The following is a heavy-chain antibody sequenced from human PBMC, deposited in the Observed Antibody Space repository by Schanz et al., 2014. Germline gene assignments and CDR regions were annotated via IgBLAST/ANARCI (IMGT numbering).Heavy chain of an antibody. CDR2: ISSSGTTI. Sequence: QLVGSGGGLIQPGGPLRLSCTASGFAFSSYSMNWVRQAPGKGLEWVSYISSSGTTIYYADSVKGRFTISRDNAKNSLFLQMNSLRVEDTAVYYCARAHGNNWYGKGLDYWGQGTLVTVSS. V-gene: IGHV3-48*01. D-gene: IGHD1-1*01. CDR3: ARAHGNNWYGKGLDY. J-gene: IGHJ4*02. CDR1: GFAFSSYS.